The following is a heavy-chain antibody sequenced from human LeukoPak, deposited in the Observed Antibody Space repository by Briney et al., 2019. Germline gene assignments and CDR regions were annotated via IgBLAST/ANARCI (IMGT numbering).Heavy chain of an antibody. Sequence: SETLSLTCTVSGYSISSGGYYWSWIRQHPGKGLEWIGYIYYSGSTYYNPSLKSRVTISVDTSKNQFSLKLSSVTAADTAVYYCARGLLTNNWFDPWGQGILVTVSS. CDR3: ARGLLTNNWFDP. D-gene: IGHD3-9*01. V-gene: IGHV4-31*03. CDR2: IYYSGST. J-gene: IGHJ5*02. CDR1: GYSISSGGYY.